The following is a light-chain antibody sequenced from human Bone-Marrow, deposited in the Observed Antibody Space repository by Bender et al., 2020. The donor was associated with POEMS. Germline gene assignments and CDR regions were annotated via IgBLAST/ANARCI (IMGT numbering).Light chain of an antibody. V-gene: IGLV1-40*01. CDR2: NND. CDR1: SSNMGAGYG. J-gene: IGLJ3*02. CDR3: QSYDISLSGWV. Sequence: QSVLTQPPSVSGAPGQTVTISCTGTSSNMGAGYGVNWYQQLPGTAPKLLIYNNDNRPSGVPDRISGSKSGTSASLAITGLQAEDEADYYCQSYDISLSGWVFDGGTKLTAL.